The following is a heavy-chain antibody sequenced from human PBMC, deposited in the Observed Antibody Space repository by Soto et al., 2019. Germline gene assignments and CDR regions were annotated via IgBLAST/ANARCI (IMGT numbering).Heavy chain of an antibody. V-gene: IGHV4-59*01. CDR1: GGSISSYY. Sequence: LSLTCTVSGGSISSYYWSWIRQPPGKGLEWIGYIYYSGSTNYNPSLKSRVTISVDTSKNQFSLKLSSVTAADTAVYYCARARSIAGAGFDPWGQGTLVTVSS. D-gene: IGHD6-19*01. CDR2: IYYSGST. CDR3: ARARSIAGAGFDP. J-gene: IGHJ5*02.